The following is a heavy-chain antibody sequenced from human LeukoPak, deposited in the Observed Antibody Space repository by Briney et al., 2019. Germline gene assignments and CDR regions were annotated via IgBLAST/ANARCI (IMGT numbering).Heavy chain of an antibody. CDR3: AKEAGYSSSWYYNY. J-gene: IGHJ4*02. D-gene: IGHD6-13*01. CDR2: ISYDGSNK. Sequence: PGGSLRLSCAASGFTFSSYGMHWVRQAPGKGLEWVAVISYDGSNKYYADSVKGRFTISRDNSKNTLYLQMNSLRAEDTAVYYCAKEAGYSSSWYYNYWGQGTLVTVSS. V-gene: IGHV3-30*18. CDR1: GFTFSSYG.